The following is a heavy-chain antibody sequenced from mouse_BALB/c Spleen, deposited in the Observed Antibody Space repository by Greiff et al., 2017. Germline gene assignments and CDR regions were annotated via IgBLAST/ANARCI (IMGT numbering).Heavy chain of an antibody. CDR3: AMYGNYPWFAY. J-gene: IGHJ3*01. CDR1: GYSITSDYA. D-gene: IGHD2-10*02. CDR2: ISYSGST. Sequence: EVKLQESGPGLVQPSQSLSLTCTVTGYSITSDYAWNWIRQFPGNKLEWMGYISYSGSTSYNPSLKSRISITRDTSKNQFILQLNSVTTEDTATYYGAMYGNYPWFAYWGQGTLVTVSA. V-gene: IGHV3-2*02.